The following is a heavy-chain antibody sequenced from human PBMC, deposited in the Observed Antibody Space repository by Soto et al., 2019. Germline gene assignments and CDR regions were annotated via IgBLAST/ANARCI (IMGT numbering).Heavy chain of an antibody. V-gene: IGHV3-74*01. Sequence: PGGSLRLSCSASGFMFSSDWMHWVRQAPGGGLVWVSRINTDGSGTTYADSVKGRFTISRDNSKDTVYLQMNSLRAEDTAVYYCARDRSGEQHYFDFWGQGMLVTVSS. CDR2: INTDGSGT. CDR1: GFMFSSDW. J-gene: IGHJ4*02. CDR3: ARDRSGEQHYFDF. D-gene: IGHD3-10*01.